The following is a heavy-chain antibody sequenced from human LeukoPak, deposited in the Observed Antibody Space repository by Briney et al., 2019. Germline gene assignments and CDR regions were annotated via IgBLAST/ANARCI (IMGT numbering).Heavy chain of an antibody. CDR2: IYYSGST. CDR3: ARDVNYYGSGSYLDY. CDR1: GGSISSGGYY. J-gene: IGHJ4*02. V-gene: IGHV4-31*03. D-gene: IGHD3-10*01. Sequence: PSETLSLTCTVSGGSISSGGYYWSWIRQHPGKGLEWIGYIYYSGSTYYNPSLKSRVTISVDTSKNQFSLKLSSVTAAGTAVYYCARDVNYYGSGSYLDYWGQGTLVTVSS.